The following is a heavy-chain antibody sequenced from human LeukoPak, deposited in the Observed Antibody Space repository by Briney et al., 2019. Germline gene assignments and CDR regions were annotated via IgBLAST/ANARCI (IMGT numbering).Heavy chain of an antibody. J-gene: IGHJ4*02. CDR2: IHYSGST. D-gene: IGHD5-12*01. V-gene: IGHV4-59*01. CDR1: GGSITSYY. CDR3: ARDISGYDPFDY. Sequence: SETLSLTCTVSGGSITSYYWNWIRQPPGRGLEWIGYIHYSGSTNYNPSLKSRATISVDTSKNQFSLKLSSVTAADTAVYYCARDISGYDPFDYWGQGILVTVSS.